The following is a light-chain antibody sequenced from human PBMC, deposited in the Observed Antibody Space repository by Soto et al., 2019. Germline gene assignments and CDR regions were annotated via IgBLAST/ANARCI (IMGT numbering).Light chain of an antibody. J-gene: IGLJ1*01. V-gene: IGLV2-14*01. CDR1: SGDVGAYDY. Sequence: QSALTQPASVSGFPGQSIALSCTGTSGDVGAYDYVSWYQHHPDKAPKLMIYEVSNRPSGVSDRFSGSKSVYTATLTISGLQAEDEADYYCASHTTSDTRVFGTGTKVTVL. CDR2: EVS. CDR3: ASHTTSDTRV.